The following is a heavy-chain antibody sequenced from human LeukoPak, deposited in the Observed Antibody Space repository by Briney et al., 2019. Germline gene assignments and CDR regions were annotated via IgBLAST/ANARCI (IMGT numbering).Heavy chain of an antibody. J-gene: IGHJ4*02. CDR2: ISWRSTYI. V-gene: IGHV3-21*01. Sequence: GGSLRLSCAASGLAFSNYSMNWVRQAPGKGLEWVSSISWRSTYIYYADSVKGRFTISRDNAKNSLYLQMNSLRAEDTAVYYCARDYGGSSPFDYWGQGTLVTVSS. D-gene: IGHD4-23*01. CDR1: GLAFSNYS. CDR3: ARDYGGSSPFDY.